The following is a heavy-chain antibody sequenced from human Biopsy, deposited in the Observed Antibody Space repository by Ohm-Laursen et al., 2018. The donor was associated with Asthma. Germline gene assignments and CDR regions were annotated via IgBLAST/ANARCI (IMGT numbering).Heavy chain of an antibody. CDR3: ARGDSSNWSHYYFDY. D-gene: IGHD3-22*01. CDR2: IYSGGTS. CDR1: GFTFGNYG. V-gene: IGHV3-NL1*01. Sequence: SLRLSCAASGFTFGNYGLHWVRQAPGKGLEWVSVIYSGGTSHTADSARVRFTISRDYSKDKLYLQMHSLIAEDTAVYYCARGDSSNWSHYYFDYWGQGTLVTVSS. J-gene: IGHJ4*02.